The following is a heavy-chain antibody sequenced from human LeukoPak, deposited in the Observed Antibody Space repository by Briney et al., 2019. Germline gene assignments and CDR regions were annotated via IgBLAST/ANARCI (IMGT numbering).Heavy chain of an antibody. CDR1: GFTFSSNA. CDR2: ISDSGGST. D-gene: IGHD2-2*01. CDR3: AKAVYQLHTSVYGMDV. J-gene: IGHJ6*02. V-gene: IGHV3-23*01. Sequence: PGGSLRLSCAASGFTFSSNAMSWVRQAPGKGLEWVSTISDSGGSTYCIDSVEGPFTISRDNSKNTLYLQMNSLRAEDTAVYHCAKAVYQLHTSVYGMDVWGQGTPVTVSS.